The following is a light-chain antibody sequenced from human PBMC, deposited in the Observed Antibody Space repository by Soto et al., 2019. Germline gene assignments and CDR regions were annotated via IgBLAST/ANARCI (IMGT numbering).Light chain of an antibody. CDR3: SSYTTSNTRQIV. CDR2: DVS. Sequence: SVLTQPASVSGSPGQSITISCTGTSSDVGGYNYVSWYQHHPGKAPKRMIYDVSNRPSGISNRFSGSKSGNTASLTISGLQPEDEGDYYCSSYTTSNTRQIVFGTGTKLTVL. J-gene: IGLJ1*01. V-gene: IGLV2-14*03. CDR1: SSDVGGYNY.